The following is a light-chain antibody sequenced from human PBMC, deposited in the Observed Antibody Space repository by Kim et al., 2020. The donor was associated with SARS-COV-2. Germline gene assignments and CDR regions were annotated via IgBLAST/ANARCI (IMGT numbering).Light chain of an antibody. J-gene: IGKJ1*01. CDR1: QGISSY. CDR3: QRYNTAPWT. Sequence: ASVGDGVTISCRASQGISSYLAWYQQKPGEPPKLLIYAATTLQFGVSTRFSGSGSGTDFTLTISDLQPEDVATYYCQRYNTAPWTFGHGTKVDIK. V-gene: IGKV1-27*01. CDR2: AAT.